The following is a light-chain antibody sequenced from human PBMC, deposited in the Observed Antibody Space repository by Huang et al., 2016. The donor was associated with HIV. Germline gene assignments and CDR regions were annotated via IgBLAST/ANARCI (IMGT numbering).Light chain of an antibody. J-gene: IGKJ4*01. Sequence: EIVLTQSPGTLSLSPGERATLSCRASQSVSSGSLAGYQQKPGQAPRLLIYGASSRAKGSPDGFSGSGAGTDCTLSIGGLEPEDFTVYYCQQNGSSQLTFGGGTKVEIK. CDR1: QSVSSGS. V-gene: IGKV3-20*01. CDR2: GAS. CDR3: QQNGSSQLT.